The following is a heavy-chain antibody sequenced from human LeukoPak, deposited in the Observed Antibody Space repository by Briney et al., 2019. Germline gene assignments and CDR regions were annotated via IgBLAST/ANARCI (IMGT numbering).Heavy chain of an antibody. CDR3: ARDGPFYYDSSGYYYVSWFGP. D-gene: IGHD3-22*01. CDR1: GGSVSSGSHY. CDR2: IFYTGGT. J-gene: IGHJ5*02. V-gene: IGHV4-61*01. Sequence: PSETLSLTCTVSGGSVSSGSHYWSWIRQPPGKGLEWIGNIFYTGGTNYNPSLKSRVTISVDTSKNQFSLKLSSVTAADTAVYYCARDGPFYYDSSGYYYVSWFGPWGQGTLVTVSS.